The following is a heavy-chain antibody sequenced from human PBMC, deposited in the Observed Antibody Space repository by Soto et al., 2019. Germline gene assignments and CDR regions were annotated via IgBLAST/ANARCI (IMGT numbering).Heavy chain of an antibody. J-gene: IGHJ3*02. Sequence: ASVKVSCKASGYTFTSYGISWVRQAPGQGLEWMGWISAYNGNTNYAQKLQGRVTMTTDTSTSTAYMELRSLRSDDTAVYSGARANYFCAHDSSGGYSGAFDIWGQGTMVTVSS. CDR2: ISAYNGNT. CDR1: GYTFTSYG. D-gene: IGHD2-21*02. CDR3: ARANYFCAHDSSGGYSGAFDI. V-gene: IGHV1-18*01.